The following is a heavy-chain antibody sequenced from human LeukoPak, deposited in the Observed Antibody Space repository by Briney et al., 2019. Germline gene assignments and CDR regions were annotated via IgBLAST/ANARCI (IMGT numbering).Heavy chain of an antibody. V-gene: IGHV3-74*01. Sequence: GGSLRLSCVASGFTFSSYWMHWVRQAPGKGLVWVSRINRDGSSTSYADSVKGRFTISRDNARNTLYLQMNSLRAEDTGVYYCARAPSEIGGYYPEYFRHWGQGTLVTVSS. CDR1: GFTFSSYW. CDR2: INRDGSST. J-gene: IGHJ1*01. D-gene: IGHD3-22*01. CDR3: ARAPSEIGGYYPEYFRH.